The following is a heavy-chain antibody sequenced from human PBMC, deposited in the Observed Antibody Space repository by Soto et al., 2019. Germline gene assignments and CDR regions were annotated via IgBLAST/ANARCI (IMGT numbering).Heavy chain of an antibody. CDR2: ISYDGSNK. CDR3: AKYLLASRYCSSTSCSYFDY. J-gene: IGHJ4*02. D-gene: IGHD2-2*01. V-gene: IGHV3-30*18. Sequence: GGSLRLSCAASGFTFSSYGMQWVRPAPGEGLEWVAVISYDGSNKYYADSVKGRFTISRDNSKNTLYLQMNSLRAEDTAVYYCAKYLLASRYCSSTSCSYFDYWGQGTLVTVSS. CDR1: GFTFSSYG.